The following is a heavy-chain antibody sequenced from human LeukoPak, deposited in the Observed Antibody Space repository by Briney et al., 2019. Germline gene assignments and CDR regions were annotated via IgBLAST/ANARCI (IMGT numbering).Heavy chain of an antibody. CDR3: AKDMVRGVIIAYYFDY. CDR2: ISGSGGST. CDR1: GFTFSSYA. J-gene: IGHJ4*02. Sequence: GGSLRLSCAASGFTFSSYAMSWVRQAPGKGLEWVSAISGSGGSTYYADSVKGRFTISRDNSKNTLYLQMNSLRAEDTAVYYCAKDMVRGVIIAYYFDYWGQGTLVAVSS. V-gene: IGHV3-23*01. D-gene: IGHD3-10*01.